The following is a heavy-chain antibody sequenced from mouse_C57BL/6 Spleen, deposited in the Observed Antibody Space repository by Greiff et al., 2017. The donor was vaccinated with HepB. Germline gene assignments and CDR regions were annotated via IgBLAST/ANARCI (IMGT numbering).Heavy chain of an antibody. CDR3: ARHEGYYYGTSRYFDY. J-gene: IGHJ2*01. V-gene: IGHV1-62-2*01. CDR2: FYPGSGSI. D-gene: IGHD1-1*01. Sequence: QVQLQQSGAELVKPGASVKLSCKASGYTFTEYTIHWVKQRSGQGLEWIGWFYPGSGSIKYNEKFKDKATLTADKSSSTVYMELSRLTSEDSAVYFCARHEGYYYGTSRYFDYWGQGTTLTVSS. CDR1: GYTFTEYT.